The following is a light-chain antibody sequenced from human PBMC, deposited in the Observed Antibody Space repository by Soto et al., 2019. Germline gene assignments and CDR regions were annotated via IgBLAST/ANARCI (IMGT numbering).Light chain of an antibody. CDR3: LQYNTFALS. J-gene: IGKJ4*01. V-gene: IGKV1-5*03. CDR2: KAS. Sequence: DIQMTQSPSTLSASVGDRVTITCRASQSISTWLAWYQQKPGKAPKLLIYKASNLEGGVPSRFSGSGSGTELTITINSLEPDDCGTCYFLQYNTFALSFGGGTAVEIK. CDR1: QSISTW.